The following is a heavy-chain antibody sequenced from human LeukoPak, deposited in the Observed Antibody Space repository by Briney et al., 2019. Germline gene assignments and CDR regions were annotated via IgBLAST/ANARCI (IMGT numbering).Heavy chain of an antibody. D-gene: IGHD6-19*01. CDR1: GYSFTSYW. Sequence: GESLKISCKGSGYSFTSYWIGWVRQMPGKGLEWMGIIYPGDSDTRYSPSFQGQVTISAGKSISTAYLQWSSLKASDTAMYYCARLERIAVAGTFYFDYWGQGTLVTVSS. CDR2: IYPGDSDT. CDR3: ARLERIAVAGTFYFDY. J-gene: IGHJ4*02. V-gene: IGHV5-51*01.